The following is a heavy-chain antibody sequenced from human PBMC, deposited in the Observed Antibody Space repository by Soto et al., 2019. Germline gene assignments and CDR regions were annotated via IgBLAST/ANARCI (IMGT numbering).Heavy chain of an antibody. CDR2: IYYSGST. CDR3: ARQIPLYYYSH. D-gene: IGHD3-10*01. Sequence: QLQLQESGPGLVKPSETLSLTCTVSGGSISSSSYYWGWIRQPPGKGLEWIGSIYYSGSTYYNPSLKSRVTISVDTSKNQFSLKLSSVTAADTAVYYCARQIPLYYYSHWGQGTLVTVSS. V-gene: IGHV4-39*01. CDR1: GGSISSSSYY. J-gene: IGHJ4*02.